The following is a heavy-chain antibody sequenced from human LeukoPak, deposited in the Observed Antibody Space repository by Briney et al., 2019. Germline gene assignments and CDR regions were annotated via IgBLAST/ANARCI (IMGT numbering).Heavy chain of an antibody. CDR1: GGSISSYY. Sequence: SETLSLTCTVSGGSISSYYWSWIRQPPGKGLEWIGYIYYSGSTNYNPSLKSRVTISVDTSKNQFSLKLSSVTAADTAVYYCSAGEGGSYLGAFDIWGQGTMVTVSS. D-gene: IGHD1-26*01. J-gene: IGHJ3*02. CDR3: SAGEGGSYLGAFDI. CDR2: IYYSGST. V-gene: IGHV4-59*01.